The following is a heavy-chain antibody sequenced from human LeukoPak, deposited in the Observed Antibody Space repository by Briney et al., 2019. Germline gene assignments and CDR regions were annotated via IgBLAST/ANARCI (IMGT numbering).Heavy chain of an antibody. Sequence: ASVKVSCKASGYTFTSYGISWVRQAPGQGLEWMGWISAYNGNTNYAQKLQGRVTMTTDTSTSTAYMELSSLRSEDTAVYYCARAGVVAATYYYYMDVWGKGTTVTISS. CDR3: ARAGVVAATYYYYMDV. D-gene: IGHD2-15*01. CDR1: GYTFTSYG. CDR2: ISAYNGNT. V-gene: IGHV1-18*01. J-gene: IGHJ6*03.